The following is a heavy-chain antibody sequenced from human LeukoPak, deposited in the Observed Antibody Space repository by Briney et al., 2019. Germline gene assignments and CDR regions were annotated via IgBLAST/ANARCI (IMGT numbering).Heavy chain of an antibody. J-gene: IGHJ6*02. CDR3: ATCDRYYYSMDV. Sequence: SETLSLTCAVYGGSFSGYYWSWIRQPPGKGLEWIGEINHSGSTNYNPSLKSRVTISVDTSKNQFSLKLSSVTAADTAVYYCATCDRYYYSMDVWGQGTTVTVSS. CDR1: GGSFSGYY. V-gene: IGHV4-34*01. CDR2: INHSGST.